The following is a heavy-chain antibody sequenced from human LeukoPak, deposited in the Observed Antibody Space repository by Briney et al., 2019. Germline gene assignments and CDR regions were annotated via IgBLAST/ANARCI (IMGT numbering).Heavy chain of an antibody. CDR3: ARDFHYYESTGYDPFDI. J-gene: IGHJ3*02. Sequence: KPSETLSLTCTVSGGSISSYYWSWIRQPAGKGLEWIGRMYASGSTNYNPSLKSRATMSVDTSKNQFSLKLSSVTAADTAVYYCARDFHYYESTGYDPFDIWGQGTMVTVSS. V-gene: IGHV4-4*07. CDR1: GGSISSYY. CDR2: MYASGST. D-gene: IGHD3-22*01.